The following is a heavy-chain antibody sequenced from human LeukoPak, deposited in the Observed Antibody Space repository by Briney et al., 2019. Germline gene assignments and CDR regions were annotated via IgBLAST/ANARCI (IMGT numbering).Heavy chain of an antibody. CDR3: ARASTASSSWYH. J-gene: IGHJ5*02. D-gene: IGHD6-13*01. CDR1: GGSISSYY. Sequence: KPSETLSLTCTVSGGSISSYYWIWIRQPPGKGLEWIGYIYYSGSTNYNPSLKSRVTISVDTSKNQFSLKLSSVTAADTAVYYCARASTASSSWYHWGQGTLVTVSS. V-gene: IGHV4-59*01. CDR2: IYYSGST.